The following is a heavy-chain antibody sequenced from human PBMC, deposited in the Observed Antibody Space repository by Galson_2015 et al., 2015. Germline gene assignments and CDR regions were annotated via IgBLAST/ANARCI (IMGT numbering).Heavy chain of an antibody. V-gene: IGHV6-1*01. CDR2: TYYRSKWYN. J-gene: IGHJ5*02. Sequence: CAISGDSVSSNSAAWNWIRQSPLRGREWLGRTYYRSKWYNDYAVSVKSRITINPDTSKNQFSLQLNSVTPEDTAVYYCARSGIAAAGTFNNWFDPWGQGTLVTVSS. CDR1: GDSVSSNSAA. D-gene: IGHD6-13*01. CDR3: ARSGIAAAGTFNNWFDP.